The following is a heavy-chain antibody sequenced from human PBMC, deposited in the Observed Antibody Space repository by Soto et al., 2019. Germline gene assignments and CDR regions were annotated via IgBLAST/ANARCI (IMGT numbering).Heavy chain of an antibody. Sequence: SGPTLVNPTQTLTLTCTFSGFSLSTSGMCVSWIRQPPGKALEWLALIDWDDDKYYSTSLKTRLTISKDTSKNQVVLTMTNMDPVDTATYYCARIRVTGTTYWYYYYCGKDVWGQGTTVTVSS. CDR3: ARIRVTGTTYWYYYYCGKDV. CDR2: IDWDDDK. V-gene: IGHV2-70*01. D-gene: IGHD1-7*01. CDR1: GFSLSTSGMC. J-gene: IGHJ6*02.